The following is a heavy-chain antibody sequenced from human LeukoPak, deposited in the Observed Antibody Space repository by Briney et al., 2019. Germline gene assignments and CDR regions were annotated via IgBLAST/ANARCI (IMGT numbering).Heavy chain of an antibody. D-gene: IGHD6-19*01. Sequence: GGSLRLSCAASGFNFNTYHMNWVRQAPGKGLEWVSSISYSGSYIYYADSVKGRFTVSRDNAKNSLYLQMNSLRAEDTAVYYCSGWLDYWGQGTLVTVSS. CDR2: ISYSGSYI. CDR1: GFNFNTYH. CDR3: SGWLDY. V-gene: IGHV3-21*01. J-gene: IGHJ4*02.